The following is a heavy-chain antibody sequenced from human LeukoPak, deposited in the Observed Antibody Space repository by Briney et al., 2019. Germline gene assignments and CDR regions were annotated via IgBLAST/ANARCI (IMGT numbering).Heavy chain of an antibody. CDR2: INPNSGGT. CDR3: ARAARVGATLDFDY. CDR1: GYTFTGYY. J-gene: IGHJ4*02. V-gene: IGHV1-2*04. D-gene: IGHD1-26*01. Sequence: ASVKVSCKASGYTFTGYYMHWVRQAPGQGLEWMGWINPNSGGTNYAQKFQGWVTMTRDTSISTVYMELSRLRSDDTAVYYCARAARVGATLDFDYWGQGTLVTVSS.